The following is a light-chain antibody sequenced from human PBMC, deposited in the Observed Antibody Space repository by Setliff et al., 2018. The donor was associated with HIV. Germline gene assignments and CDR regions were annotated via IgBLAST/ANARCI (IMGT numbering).Light chain of an antibody. Sequence: QSVLTQPPSTSGTPGQKVTISCSGSASNIGRNSVFWYQQLPGTAPKLVMYNNDQWPSGVPDRFSGSKSGTSASLAISGLRSGDEADYYCATSDDSLSAVVFGGGTK. CDR2: NND. CDR3: ATSDDSLSAVV. J-gene: IGLJ2*01. CDR1: ASNIGRNS. V-gene: IGLV1-47*02.